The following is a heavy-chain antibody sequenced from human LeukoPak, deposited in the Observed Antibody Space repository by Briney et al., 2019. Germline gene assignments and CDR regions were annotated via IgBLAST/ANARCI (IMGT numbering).Heavy chain of an antibody. CDR1: GGSMKNSF. CDR3: ARVGSTDWYFDL. J-gene: IGHJ2*01. Sequence: TETLSLTCAVSGGSMKNSFWNWIRQPAGKRLEWIGRYFTTGTTDHSPALNYNPSLRSRVSMSVDVSKNQFSLTLTSVTAADTAVYYCARVGSTDWYFDLWGRGSLVTVSS. D-gene: IGHD2-8*02. CDR2: YFTTGTTDHSPAL. V-gene: IGHV4-4*07.